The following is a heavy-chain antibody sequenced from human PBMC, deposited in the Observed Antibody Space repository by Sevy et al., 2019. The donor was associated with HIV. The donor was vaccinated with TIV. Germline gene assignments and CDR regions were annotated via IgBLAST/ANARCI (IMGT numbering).Heavy chain of an antibody. D-gene: IGHD2-2*01. CDR3: ARTSRGIVVVAAAQHYYGMDV. CDR1: GYTFTSYG. V-gene: IGHV7-4-1*02. J-gene: IGHJ6*02. Sequence: ASVKVSCKASGYTFTSYGMNWVRQAPGQGLEWMGWINTNTGNPTYAQGFTGRFVFSLDTSVNTAYLQISSLKAEDTAIYYCARTSRGIVVVAAAQHYYGMDVWGQGTTVTVSS. CDR2: INTNTGNP.